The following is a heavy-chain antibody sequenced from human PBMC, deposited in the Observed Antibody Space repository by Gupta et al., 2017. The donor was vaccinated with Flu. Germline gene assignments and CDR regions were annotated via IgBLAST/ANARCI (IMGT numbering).Heavy chain of an antibody. CDR2: IWYDGSNK. V-gene: IGHV3-33*01. J-gene: IGHJ3*02. CDR3: TRGYFVVIPTAILAFDI. Sequence: QVQLEESGGGVVQPGRSLRLSCAASGFSFRSYAMQLVRQAPGKGLEGVATIWYDGSNKYYADSVKGRFTISRDNSKNTLYLQMNSLRAEDTAVYYCTRGYFVVIPTAILAFDIWGQGTVVTVSS. CDR1: GFSFRSYA. D-gene: IGHD2-2*01.